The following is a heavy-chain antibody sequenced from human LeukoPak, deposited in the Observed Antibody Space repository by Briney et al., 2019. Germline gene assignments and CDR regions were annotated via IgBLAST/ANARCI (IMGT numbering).Heavy chain of an antibody. V-gene: IGHV1-8*03. J-gene: IGHJ6*03. CDR3: ARGCTNGVWYPHYYYYYYMDV. CDR1: GYTFTGYY. CDR2: MNPNSGNT. Sequence: ASVKVSCKASGYTFTGYYMHWVRQAPGQGLEWMGWMNPNSGNTGYAQKFQGRVTITRNTSISTAYMELSSLRSEDTAVYYCARGCTNGVWYPHYYYYYYMDVWGKGTTVTVSS. D-gene: IGHD2-8*01.